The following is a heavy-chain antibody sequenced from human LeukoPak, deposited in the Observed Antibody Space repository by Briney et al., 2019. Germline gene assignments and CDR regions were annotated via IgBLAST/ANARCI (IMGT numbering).Heavy chain of an antibody. D-gene: IGHD3-10*01. CDR2: IDSDATST. Sequence: PGGSLRLSCAASGFTFRDYWMHWVRQAPGKGLVWVSHIDSDATSTYYTDSVKGRFTISRDNAKNTVYLQMNSLRAEDTAIYYCARESYYGLGSYSYWGQGTLVTVSS. V-gene: IGHV3-74*01. J-gene: IGHJ4*02. CDR1: GFTFRDYW. CDR3: ARESYYGLGSYSY.